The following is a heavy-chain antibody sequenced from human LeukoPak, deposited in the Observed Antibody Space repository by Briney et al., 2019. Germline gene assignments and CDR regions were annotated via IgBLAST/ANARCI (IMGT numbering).Heavy chain of an antibody. CDR2: INPNSGGT. D-gene: IGHD5-12*01. J-gene: IGHJ4*02. CDR3: ARDRAGWEWGYDFGSLSY. CDR1: GYTFTSYG. Sequence: ASVKVSCKASGYTFTSYGISWVRQAPGQGLEWMGWINPNSGGTNYAQKFQGRVTMTRDTSISTAYMELSRLRSDDTAVYYCARDRAGWEWGYDFGSLSYWGQGTLVTVSS. V-gene: IGHV1-2*02.